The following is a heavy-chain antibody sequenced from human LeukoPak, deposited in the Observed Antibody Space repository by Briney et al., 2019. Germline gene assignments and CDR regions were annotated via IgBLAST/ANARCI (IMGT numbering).Heavy chain of an antibody. CDR1: GGSISSYY. V-gene: IGHV4-34*01. CDR3: AREKRVYSSSWQRWFDI. CDR2: INHSGST. J-gene: IGHJ3*02. D-gene: IGHD6-13*01. Sequence: SETLSLTCTVSGGSISSYYWSWIRQPAGKGLEWIGEINHSGSTNYNPSLKSRVTISVDTSKNQFSLKLSSVTAADTAVYYCAREKRVYSSSWQRWFDIWGQGTMVTVSS.